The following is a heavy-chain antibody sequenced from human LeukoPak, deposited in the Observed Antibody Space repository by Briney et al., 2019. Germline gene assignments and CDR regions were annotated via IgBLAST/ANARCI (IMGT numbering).Heavy chain of an antibody. V-gene: IGHV3-7*01. CDR2: IKLDGSEK. D-gene: IGHD3-3*01. CDR1: GFTFSSYW. CDR3: ARVPLYYDFWSGFDY. Sequence: GGSLRLSCAASGFTFSSYWLSWVRQAPGKGLEWVANIKLDGSEKYYVDSVKGRFTISRDNAKNSLYLQMNSLRAEDTAVYYCARVPLYYDFWSGFDYWGQGTLVTVSS. J-gene: IGHJ4*02.